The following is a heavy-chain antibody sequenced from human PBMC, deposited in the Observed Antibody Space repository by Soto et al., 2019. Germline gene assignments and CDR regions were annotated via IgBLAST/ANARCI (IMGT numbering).Heavy chain of an antibody. D-gene: IGHD5-18*01. Sequence: GRSLRLSCAASGFTFSSYAMSWVRQATGKGLEWVSAISGSGGSTYYADSVKGRFTISRDNSKNTLYLQMNSLRAEDTAVYYCEKDLVDTAMEPAFDYCGQGNLVTV. V-gene: IGHV3-23*01. CDR2: ISGSGGST. J-gene: IGHJ4*02. CDR1: GFTFSSYA. CDR3: EKDLVDTAMEPAFDY.